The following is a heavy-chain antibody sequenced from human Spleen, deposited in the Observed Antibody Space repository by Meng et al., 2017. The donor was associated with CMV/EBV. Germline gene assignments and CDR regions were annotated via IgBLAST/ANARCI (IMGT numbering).Heavy chain of an antibody. D-gene: IGHD4-23*01. CDR3: ARLTMVVTQDY. CDR2: ISPFNGKT. Sequence: ASVKVSCKSSGYTFATYSITWVRQAPGQGLEYMGWISPFNGKTNYGQNLQGRITMTADTPTNTAYLEVRSLRPDDTAVYYCARLTMVVTQDYWGQGTLVTVPQ. J-gene: IGHJ4*02. V-gene: IGHV1-18*01. CDR1: GYTFATYS.